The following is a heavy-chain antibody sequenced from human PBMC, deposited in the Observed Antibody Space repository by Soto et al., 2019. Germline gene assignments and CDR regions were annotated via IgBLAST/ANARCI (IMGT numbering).Heavy chain of an antibody. CDR3: ARVYGDYEALFPFDY. CDR2: INHSGST. D-gene: IGHD4-17*01. CDR1: GGSFSGYY. J-gene: IGHJ4*02. Sequence: SETLSLTCAVYGGSFSGYYWSWIRQPPGKGLEWIGEINHSGSTNYNPSLKSRVTISVDTSKNQFSLKLSSVTAADTAVYYCARVYGDYEALFPFDYWGQGTLVTVSS. V-gene: IGHV4-34*01.